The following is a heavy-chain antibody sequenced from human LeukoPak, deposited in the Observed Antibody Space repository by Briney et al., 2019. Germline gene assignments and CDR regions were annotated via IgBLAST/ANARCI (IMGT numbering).Heavy chain of an antibody. D-gene: IGHD5-12*01. J-gene: IGHJ3*02. CDR2: ISSSSSTI. CDR1: GFTFSSYS. V-gene: IGHV3-48*01. Sequence: GGSLRLSCAASGFTFSSYSMNWVRQAPGKGLEWVSYISSSSSTIYYADSVKGRFTISRDNSKNTLYLQINSLRAEDTAVYYCATLARYAFDIWGQGTMVTVSS. CDR3: ATLARYAFDI.